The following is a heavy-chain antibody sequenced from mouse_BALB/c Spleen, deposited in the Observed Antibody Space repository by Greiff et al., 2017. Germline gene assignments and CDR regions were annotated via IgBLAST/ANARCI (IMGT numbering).Heavy chain of an antibody. J-gene: IGHJ4*01. CDR3: ARSHYYGSSYVAMDY. V-gene: IGHV3-2*02. D-gene: IGHD1-1*01. Sequence: EVQLQESGPGLVKPSQSLSLTCTVTGYSITSDYAWNWIRQFPGNKLEWMGYISYSGSTSYNPSLKSRITITRDTSKNQFFLQLNSVTTEDTATYYCARSHYYGSSYVAMDYWGQGTSVTVSS. CDR2: ISYSGST. CDR1: GYSITSDYA.